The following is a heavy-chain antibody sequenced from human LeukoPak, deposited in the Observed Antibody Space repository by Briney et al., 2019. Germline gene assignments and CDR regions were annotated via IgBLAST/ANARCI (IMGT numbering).Heavy chain of an antibody. CDR2: IYYSGST. V-gene: IGHV4-59*05. J-gene: IGHJ6*03. Sequence: GPLRLSCAASGFTFSSYEMNWVRQPPGKGLEWIGSIYYSGSTYYNPSLKSRVTISVDTSKNQFSLKLSSVTAADTAVYYCLGVVPAARYQRYYYYYMDVWGKGTTVTVSS. D-gene: IGHD2-2*01. CDR1: GFTFSSYE. CDR3: LGVVPAARYQRYYYYYMDV.